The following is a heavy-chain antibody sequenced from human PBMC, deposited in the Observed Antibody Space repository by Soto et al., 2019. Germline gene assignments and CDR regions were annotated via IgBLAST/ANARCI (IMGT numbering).Heavy chain of an antibody. J-gene: IGHJ4*02. D-gene: IGHD5-12*01. V-gene: IGHV4-31*03. CDR2: FYYSGIT. CDR3: ARESPGGYDPYYFDY. CDR1: GGSISSGGYY. Sequence: SETLSLTCTVSGGSISSGGYYWSWIRQHPGKGLEWIGYFYYSGITYYNPSLKSRVTISVDTSKNQFSLKLSSVTAADTAVYYCARESPGGYDPYYFDYWGQGTLVTVSS.